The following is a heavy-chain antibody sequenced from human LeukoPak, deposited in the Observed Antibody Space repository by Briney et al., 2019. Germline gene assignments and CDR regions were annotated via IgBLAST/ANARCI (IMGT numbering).Heavy chain of an antibody. CDR1: GFAFSTYA. CDR2: TSGNGVKR. J-gene: IGHJ4*02. V-gene: IGHV3-23*01. D-gene: IGHD2-15*01. CDR3: AKDLAYSFDY. Sequence: GGSLRLSCAASGFAFSTYAMGWVRQAPGKGLEWVTSTSGNGVKRYYAGSVRGRFTVSRDNFKNALYLQMSSLRAEDTAIYYCAKDLAYSFDYWGQGILVTVSS.